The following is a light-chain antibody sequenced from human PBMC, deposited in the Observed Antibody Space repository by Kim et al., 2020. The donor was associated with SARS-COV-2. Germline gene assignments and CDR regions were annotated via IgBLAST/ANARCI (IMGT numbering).Light chain of an antibody. CDR1: QNIVTW. V-gene: IGKV1-5*01. J-gene: IGKJ2*01. CDR3: QQYNSYMYT. CDR2: DAS. Sequence: DIQMTQSPSTLSASIGDRVSITCRASQNIVTWLAWYQQKPGRAPKLLIYDASTLESGVPSRFSGSGSGTEFTLTISSLQPDDFATYYCQQYNSYMYTFGQGTKLEIK.